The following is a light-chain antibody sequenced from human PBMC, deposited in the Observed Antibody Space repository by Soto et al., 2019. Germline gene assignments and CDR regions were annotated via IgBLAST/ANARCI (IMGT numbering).Light chain of an antibody. CDR3: AAWDDRLSGPV. J-gene: IGLJ3*02. V-gene: IGLV1-47*02. CDR1: SSNIGINY. CDR2: SNN. Sequence: QSVLTQPPSASGTPGQRVTISCSGSSSNIGINYVYWYQQLTGTAPKLLIHSNNLRPSGVPDRISGSKSGTSASLAISGFRSEDEADYYCAAWDDRLSGPVFGGGTKVTVL.